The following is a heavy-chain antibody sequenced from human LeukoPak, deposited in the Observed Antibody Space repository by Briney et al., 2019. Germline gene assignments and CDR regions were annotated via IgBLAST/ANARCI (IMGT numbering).Heavy chain of an antibody. D-gene: IGHD6-13*01. V-gene: IGHV1-2*02. Sequence: GASVKVSCKASGYTFTGYYMHWVRQAPGQGLEWMGWINPNSGGTNYAQKFQGRVTMTRDTSISTAYMELSRLRSDDTAVYYCAPERRYGSSWYEAFDIWGQGTMVTVSS. CDR3: APERRYGSSWYEAFDI. CDR2: INPNSGGT. J-gene: IGHJ3*02. CDR1: GYTFTGYY.